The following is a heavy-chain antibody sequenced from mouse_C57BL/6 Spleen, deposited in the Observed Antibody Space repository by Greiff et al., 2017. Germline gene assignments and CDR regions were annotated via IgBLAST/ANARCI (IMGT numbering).Heavy chain of an antibody. CDR1: GYTFTSYW. D-gene: IGHD2-2*01. CDR3: ARDYYGYDDAMDN. J-gene: IGHJ4*01. V-gene: IGHV1-61*01. Sequence: QVQLQQPGAELVRPGSSVKLSCKASGYTFTSYWMDWVKQRPGQGLEWIGNIYPSDSETHYNQKFKDKATLNVDKSSSTAYMQLSSLTSEDSAVYYCARDYYGYDDAMDNWGQGTSVTVSS. CDR2: IYPSDSET.